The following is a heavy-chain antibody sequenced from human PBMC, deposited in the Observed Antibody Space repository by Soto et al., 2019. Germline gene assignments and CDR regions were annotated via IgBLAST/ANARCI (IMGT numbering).Heavy chain of an antibody. Sequence: QTGGSLRLSCAASGFTFSSYSMNWVRQAPGKGLEWVSYISSSSSTIYYADSVKGRFTISRDNAKNSLYLQMNSLRDEDTAVYYCASLDYGDYELGFDYWGQGTLVTVSS. CDR1: GFTFSSYS. CDR2: ISSSSSTI. D-gene: IGHD4-17*01. V-gene: IGHV3-48*02. J-gene: IGHJ4*02. CDR3: ASLDYGDYELGFDY.